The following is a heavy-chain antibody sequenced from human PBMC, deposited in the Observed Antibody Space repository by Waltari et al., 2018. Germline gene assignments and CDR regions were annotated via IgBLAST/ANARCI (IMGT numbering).Heavy chain of an antibody. V-gene: IGHV1-69*09. J-gene: IGHJ6*02. CDR1: GGTFSSYA. Sequence: QVQLVQSGAEVKKPGSSVKVSCKASGGTFSSYAISWVRQAPGQGLEWMGRIIPIIGIANDAQKVQGRVTSTADKSTRTAYMERSSLRSEDTAVYYCARDGCSSTSCYPYYYYGMDVWGQGTTVTVSS. CDR2: IIPIIGIA. CDR3: ARDGCSSTSCYPYYYYGMDV. D-gene: IGHD2-2*01.